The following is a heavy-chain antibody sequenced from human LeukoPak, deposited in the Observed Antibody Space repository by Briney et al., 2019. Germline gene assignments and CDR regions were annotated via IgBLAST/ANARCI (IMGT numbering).Heavy chain of an antibody. CDR3: ARLPGDFWSAYYADS. Sequence: ASETLSLTCTVSGYSITSGYFWGWIRQPPGKGLELIGTIYHGGSSYSHPSLQSRVTISVDTSKNQFSLKLISVTAADTAVYYCARLPGDFWSAYYADSWGQGTLVTVSS. D-gene: IGHD3-3*01. CDR1: GYSITSGYF. J-gene: IGHJ4*02. V-gene: IGHV4-38-2*02. CDR2: IYHGGSS.